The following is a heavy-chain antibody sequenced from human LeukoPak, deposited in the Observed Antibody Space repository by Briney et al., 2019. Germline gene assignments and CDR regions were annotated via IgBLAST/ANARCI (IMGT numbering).Heavy chain of an antibody. D-gene: IGHD1-26*01. CDR2: ISSSSSYI. CDR3: ARDNDGRWELLPEYFQH. J-gene: IGHJ1*01. V-gene: IGHV3-21*01. CDR1: GFTFSSYS. Sequence: GGSLRLSCAASGFTFSSYSMNWVRQAPGKGLEWVSSISSSSSYIYYADSVKGRFTISRDNAKNSLYLQMNSLRAEDTAVYYCARDNDGRWELLPEYFQHWGQGTLVTVSS.